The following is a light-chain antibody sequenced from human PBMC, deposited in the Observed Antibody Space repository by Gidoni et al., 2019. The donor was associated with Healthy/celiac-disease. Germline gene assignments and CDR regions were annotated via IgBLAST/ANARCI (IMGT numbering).Light chain of an antibody. CDR3: QQRSNWPPIFT. V-gene: IGKV3-11*01. J-gene: IGKJ3*01. CDR1: QSVSSY. Sequence: EIVLTQSPATLSVSPGERATLSCRASQSVSSYLAWYQQKPGQAPRLLIYDASNRATGIPARFSGSGSGTDFTRTISSLEPEDCAVYYCQQRSNWPPIFTFGPXTKVDIK. CDR2: DAS.